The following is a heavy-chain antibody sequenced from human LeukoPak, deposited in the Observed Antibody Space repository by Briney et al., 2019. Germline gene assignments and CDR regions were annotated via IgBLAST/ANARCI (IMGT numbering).Heavy chain of an antibody. D-gene: IGHD4-17*01. CDR1: GFTFDDYG. V-gene: IGHV3-23*01. J-gene: IGHJ3*02. CDR3: AKDRLSDYGAPTDAFDI. CDR2: ISGSGGST. Sequence: GGSLRLSCAASGFTFDDYGMSWVRQAPGKGLEWVSAISGSGGSTYYADSVKGRFTISRDNSKNTLWLQMNSLRAEDTAVYYCAKDRLSDYGAPTDAFDIWGQGTMVTVSS.